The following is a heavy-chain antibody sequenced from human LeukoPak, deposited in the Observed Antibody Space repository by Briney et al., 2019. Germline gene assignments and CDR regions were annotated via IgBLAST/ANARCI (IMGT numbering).Heavy chain of an antibody. V-gene: IGHV4-39*01. D-gene: IGHD3-10*02. J-gene: IGHJ4*02. CDR2: IYYSGST. CDR3: ARQRVLFGELLAFDY. Sequence: PSETLSLTCTVSGGSISSGSYYWSWIRQPPGKGLEWIGSIYYSGSTYYNPSLKSRVTISVDTSKNQFSLKLSSVTAADTAVYYCARQRVLFGELLAFDYWGQGTLVTVSS. CDR1: GGSISSGSYY.